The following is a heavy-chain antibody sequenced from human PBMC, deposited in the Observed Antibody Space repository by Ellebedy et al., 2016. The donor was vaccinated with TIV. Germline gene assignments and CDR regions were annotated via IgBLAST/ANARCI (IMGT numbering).Heavy chain of an antibody. V-gene: IGHV3-53*01. Sequence: GGSLRLXCAASGFNVSGNYMTWVRQAPRKGLEWVSVMYTVGTTYYAVSDSVKGRFSISRDNSKNTLYPQMNSLRVEDTAVYYCARAYSNGRLSDWGQGTLVTVSS. J-gene: IGHJ4*02. D-gene: IGHD6-19*01. CDR2: MYTVGTT. CDR1: GFNVSGNY. CDR3: ARAYSNGRLSD.